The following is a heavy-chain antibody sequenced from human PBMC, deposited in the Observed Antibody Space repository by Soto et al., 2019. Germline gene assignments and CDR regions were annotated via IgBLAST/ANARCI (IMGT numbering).Heavy chain of an antibody. J-gene: IGHJ6*04. V-gene: IGHV3-30*18. CDR2: ISYDGSNK. D-gene: IGHD3-10*01. Sequence: GWSVRHSVAASESAFIGDGRHWIRKAPGKGLEWVAVISYDGSNKYYADSVKGRFTISRDNSKTTLYLQMNSLRAEDTAVYYCAKGMGVLDYYSMDVWAKGTTVTVSS. CDR1: ESAFIGDG. CDR3: AKGMGVLDYYSMDV.